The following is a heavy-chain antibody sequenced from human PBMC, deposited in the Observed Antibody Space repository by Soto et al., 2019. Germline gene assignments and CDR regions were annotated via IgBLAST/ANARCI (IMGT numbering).Heavy chain of an antibody. Sequence: QVQLVQSGAEMKKPGASVKVSCMASGYTFTGYYIHWVRQAPGQGLEWMGWINPNSGGTKYAQNFQGRVTMTRDTSISTAYMELSRLRSDDTAVYYCAKNWNDEGSWGSYSGLDVWGQGTTVTVS. D-gene: IGHD1-1*01. CDR2: INPNSGGT. CDR3: AKNWNDEGSWGSYSGLDV. V-gene: IGHV1-2*02. CDR1: GYTFTGYY. J-gene: IGHJ6*02.